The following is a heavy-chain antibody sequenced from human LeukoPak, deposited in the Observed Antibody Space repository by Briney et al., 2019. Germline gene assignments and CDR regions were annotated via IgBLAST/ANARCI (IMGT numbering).Heavy chain of an antibody. J-gene: IGHJ4*02. D-gene: IGHD7-27*01. V-gene: IGHV3-11*01. CDR2: ISSTGSTI. CDR3: AKDGDSYYFDY. CDR1: GFTFSDFY. Sequence: GGSLRLSCAASGFTFSDFYMSLMRQAPGKGLEWISYISSTGSTIYYADSVKGRFTISRDNAKTSVYLQMNSLRAEDTAVYYCAKDGDSYYFDYWGQGTLVTVSS.